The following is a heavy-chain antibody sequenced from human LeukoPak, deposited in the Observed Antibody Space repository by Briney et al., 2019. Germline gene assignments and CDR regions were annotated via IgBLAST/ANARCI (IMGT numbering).Heavy chain of an antibody. CDR1: GFTFSSYA. V-gene: IGHV3-64D*09. J-gene: IGHJ1*01. D-gene: IGHD2-21*02. Sequence: PGGSLRLSCSASGFTFSSYAMRWVRQAPGKGLEYVSAISSNGGSTYYADSVKGRFTISRDNSKNTLYLQMSSLRAEDTAVYYCVKYGVTAIRVAGYFQHWGQGTLVTVSS. CDR2: ISSNGGST. CDR3: VKYGVTAIRVAGYFQH.